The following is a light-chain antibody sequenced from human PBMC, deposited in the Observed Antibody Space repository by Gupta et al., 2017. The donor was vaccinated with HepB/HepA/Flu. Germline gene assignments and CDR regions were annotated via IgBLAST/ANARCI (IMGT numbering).Light chain of an antibody. CDR3: QVWHSSSDHYV. J-gene: IGLJ1*01. CDR2: DDS. CDR1: SIGTKS. V-gene: IGLV3-21*02. Sequence: SYEMTQPPSVSVAPGPTARIPCGGNSIGTKSVHWYQQKPGQAPVLVVYDDSDRPSGIPERFSGSNSGNTATLTISRVEAGDEADYYCQVWHSSSDHYVFGTGTKVTVL.